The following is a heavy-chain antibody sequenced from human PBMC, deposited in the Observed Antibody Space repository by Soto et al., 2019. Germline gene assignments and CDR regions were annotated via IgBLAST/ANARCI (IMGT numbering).Heavy chain of an antibody. V-gene: IGHV1-3*01. Sequence: GASVKVSCKASGYTFTSYAMHWVRQAPGQRLEWMGWINAGNGNTKYSQKFQGRVTITRDTSASTAYMELSSLRSEDTAVYYCARDLSRPYYDFWSGYPRDDYYGMDVWGQGTTVTVSS. CDR2: INAGNGNT. CDR3: ARDLSRPYYDFWSGYPRDDYYGMDV. D-gene: IGHD3-3*01. J-gene: IGHJ6*02. CDR1: GYTFTSYA.